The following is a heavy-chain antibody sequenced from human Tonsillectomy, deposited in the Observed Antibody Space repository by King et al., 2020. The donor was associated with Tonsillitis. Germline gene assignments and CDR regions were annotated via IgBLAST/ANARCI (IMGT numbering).Heavy chain of an antibody. J-gene: IGHJ4*01. D-gene: IGHD2-15*01. Sequence: VQLVESXGXXVQXGGXLXLSCXASXXXFXSXGMHWVRQAPGKGLEWVAFIRYDGSNKYYADSVKGRFTISRDNSKNTLYLQMNSLRAEGTAVYYCANXRWXXYSLXXWGXGXLVTVS. CDR3: ANXRWXXYSLXX. V-gene: IGHV3-30*02. CDR2: IRYDGSNK. CDR1: XXXFXSXG.